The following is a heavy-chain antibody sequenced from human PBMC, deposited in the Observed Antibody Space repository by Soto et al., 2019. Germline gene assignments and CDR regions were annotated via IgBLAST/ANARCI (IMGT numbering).Heavy chain of an antibody. J-gene: IGHJ4*02. CDR2: ISYDGSNK. CDR1: GFTFSSYD. D-gene: IGHD6-19*01. Sequence: GGSMRLSCAASGFTFSSYDMHWVRQAPGKGLEWVAVISYDGSNKYYADSVKGRFTISRDNSKNTLYLQVNSLRAEDTAVYYCAKSGYSSGWAIDYWGQGTLVTVSS. V-gene: IGHV3-30*18. CDR3: AKSGYSSGWAIDY.